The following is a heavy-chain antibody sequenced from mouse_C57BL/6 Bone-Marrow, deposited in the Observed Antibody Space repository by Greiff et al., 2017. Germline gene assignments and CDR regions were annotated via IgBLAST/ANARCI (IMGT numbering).Heavy chain of an antibody. CDR1: GYTFTSYD. CDR3: AIITTVVAKGY. D-gene: IGHD1-1*01. V-gene: IGHV1-85*01. Sequence: VQLQQSGPELVKPGASVKLSCKASGYTFTSYDINWVKQRPGQGLEWIGWIFPRDGSTKYNEKFKGKATLTVDTSSSTAYMVLHSLTSDDSSVYFCAIITTVVAKGYWGQGTTLTVSS. J-gene: IGHJ2*01. CDR2: IFPRDGST.